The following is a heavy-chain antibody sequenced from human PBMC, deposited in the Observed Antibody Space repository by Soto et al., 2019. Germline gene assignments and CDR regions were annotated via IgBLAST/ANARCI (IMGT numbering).Heavy chain of an antibody. CDR2: ISGSGGST. D-gene: IGHD3-10*01. CDR3: AKGLWFGELIHWENAFDI. V-gene: IGHV3-23*01. Sequence: GGSLRLSCAASGFTFSSYAMSWVRQAPGKGLEWVSAISGSGGSTYYADSVKGRFTISRENSKNTLYLQMNSLRAEDTAVYYCAKGLWFGELIHWENAFDIWGQGTMVTVSS. J-gene: IGHJ3*02. CDR1: GFTFSSYA.